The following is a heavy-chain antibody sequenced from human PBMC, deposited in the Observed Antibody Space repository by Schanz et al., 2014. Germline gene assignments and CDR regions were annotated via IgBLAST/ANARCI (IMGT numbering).Heavy chain of an antibody. D-gene: IGHD6-13*01. Sequence: QVQLVQSGAEVKKPGSSMKVSCKASGGTFNSYTINWVRQAPGQGLEWMGRFIPILDVGNYAQQFQGRVTFTADKSTFTAYMDVSSLRSEDTAVYYCASSGAGYSSSWDFDYWGQGTLVTVSS. V-gene: IGHV1-69*02. J-gene: IGHJ4*02. CDR1: GGTFNSYT. CDR3: ASSGAGYSSSWDFDY. CDR2: FIPILDVG.